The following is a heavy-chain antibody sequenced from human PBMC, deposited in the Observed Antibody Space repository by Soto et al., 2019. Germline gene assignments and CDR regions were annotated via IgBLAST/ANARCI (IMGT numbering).Heavy chain of an antibody. J-gene: IGHJ6*02. V-gene: IGHV4-30-4*08. CDR1: GGSISSGDYC. D-gene: IGHD2-15*01. CDR3: ARVAEAPHCYFSMDV. CDR2: LYFSGTS. Sequence: KPSETLCLTCTVSGGSISSGDYCWSRIRQPKERGLGWIGNLYFSGTSYYNPSQRSRLTISLDTSKRQFSLKRSSVTDADTAVYCSARVAEAPHCYFSMDVWGQGATVTVSS.